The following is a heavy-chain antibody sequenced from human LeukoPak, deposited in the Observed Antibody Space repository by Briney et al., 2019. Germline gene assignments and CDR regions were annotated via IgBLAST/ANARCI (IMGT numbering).Heavy chain of an antibody. CDR2: ISSSSSYI. D-gene: IGHD1-1*01. J-gene: IGHJ4*02. CDR1: GFTSSGFS. CDR3: ARSNWKAGKYYFDY. V-gene: IGHV3-21*01. Sequence: GGSLRLSGAASGFTSSGFSMNWVRQAQGKGLEWVSSISSSSSYIYYADSVKGRFTITRDNAKNSLYLQMNSLRAEDTAVYYCARSNWKAGKYYFDYWGQGTLVTVSS.